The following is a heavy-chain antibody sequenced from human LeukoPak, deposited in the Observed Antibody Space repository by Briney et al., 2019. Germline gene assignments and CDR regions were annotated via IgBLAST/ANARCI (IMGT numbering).Heavy chain of an antibody. CDR2: VIPIFGTA. J-gene: IGHJ5*02. CDR1: GGTFSSYA. D-gene: IGHD2-21*02. CDR3: ARVEVVVTAAYNWFDP. Sequence: ASVKVSCKASGGTFSSYAISWVRQAPGQGLEWMGGVIPIFGTANYAQKFQGRVTITADKSTSTAYMELSSLRSEDTAVYYCARVEVVVTAAYNWFDPWGQGTLVTVSS. V-gene: IGHV1-69*06.